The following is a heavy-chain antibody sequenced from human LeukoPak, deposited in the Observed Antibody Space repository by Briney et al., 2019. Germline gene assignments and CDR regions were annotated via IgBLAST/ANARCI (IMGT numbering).Heavy chain of an antibody. J-gene: IGHJ4*02. Sequence: ASVKVSCKASGYTFTSYGISWVRQAPGQGLEWMGWISAYNGNTNYAQKLQGRVTMTTDTSTSTAYMELRSLRSDDRAVYYCARVTYYYDSSGYSLDYWGQGTLVTVSS. CDR2: ISAYNGNT. CDR3: ARVTYYYDSSGYSLDY. V-gene: IGHV1-18*01. D-gene: IGHD3-22*01. CDR1: GYTFTSYG.